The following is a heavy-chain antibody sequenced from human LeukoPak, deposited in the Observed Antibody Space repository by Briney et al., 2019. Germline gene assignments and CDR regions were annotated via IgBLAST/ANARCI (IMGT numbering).Heavy chain of an antibody. J-gene: IGHJ6*02. Sequence: GGSLRLSCAASGFTFSGYWMSWVRQAPGKGLEWVANIKQDGSEKYYVDSVRGRFTISRDNAKNSLYLQMNSLRAEDTAVYYCARGSAAIALYGMDVWGQGTTVTVSS. CDR2: IKQDGSEK. V-gene: IGHV3-7*01. CDR3: ARGSAAIALYGMDV. CDR1: GFTFSGYW. D-gene: IGHD2-21*01.